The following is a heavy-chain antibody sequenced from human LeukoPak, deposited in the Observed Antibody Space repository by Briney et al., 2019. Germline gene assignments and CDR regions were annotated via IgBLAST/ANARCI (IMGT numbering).Heavy chain of an antibody. CDR2: IYPGDSDT. D-gene: IGHD1-1*01. CDR3: ARTNEFDY. J-gene: IGHJ4*02. V-gene: IGHV5-51*01. CDR1: GYMFANYW. Sequence: KFGSSLKNYFKVSGYMFANYWIAWLRQMPGKDLEWMGIIYPGDSDTRYSPSFQGQVTFSADKSISTAYLQWSSLKASDTAMYYCARTNEFDYWGQGTLVTVSS.